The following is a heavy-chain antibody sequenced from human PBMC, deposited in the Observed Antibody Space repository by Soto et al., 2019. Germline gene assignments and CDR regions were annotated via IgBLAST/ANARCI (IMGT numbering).Heavy chain of an antibody. CDR1: GGTFSSFG. J-gene: IGHJ1*01. D-gene: IGHD5-12*01. V-gene: IGHV1-69*13. Sequence: SVKVSCKASGGTFSSFGSSWVRQAPGQGLEWMGGIIPVFGRPNYAQRFRGRLTITADESTNTSYMELIDLTSEDTAVYYCAREASGYDFWGQGTQVTVSS. CDR2: IIPVFGRP. CDR3: AREASGYDF.